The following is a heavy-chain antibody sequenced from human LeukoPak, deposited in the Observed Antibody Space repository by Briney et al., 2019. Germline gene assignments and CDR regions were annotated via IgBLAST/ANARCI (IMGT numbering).Heavy chain of an antibody. D-gene: IGHD3-9*01. CDR3: AREVMINNWADPRDGMDV. CDR2: IARGDST. J-gene: IGHJ6*02. Sequence: GGSLRLSCAVSDFTVSSNYMSWVRQAPGKGLEWVALIARGDSTFYADSVKGRVTISRDKLKNTLYLQMKNLTAEDSAVYFCAREVMINNWADPRDGMDVWGQGTTVTVSS. V-gene: IGHV3-66*01. CDR1: DFTVSSNY.